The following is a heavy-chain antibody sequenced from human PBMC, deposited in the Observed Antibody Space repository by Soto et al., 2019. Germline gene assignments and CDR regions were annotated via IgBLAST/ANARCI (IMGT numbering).Heavy chain of an antibody. Sequence: SETLSLTCTVSGGSISSSSYYWGWIRQPPGKGLEWIGSIYYSGRTYYNPSLKSRVTISVDTSKNQFSLKLSSVTAADTAVYYCARLASVTIFGVVIDYYYDGMDVWGQGTTVTVSS. CDR3: ARLASVTIFGVVIDYYYDGMDV. CDR1: GGSISSSSYY. J-gene: IGHJ6*02. CDR2: IYYSGRT. V-gene: IGHV4-39*01. D-gene: IGHD3-3*01.